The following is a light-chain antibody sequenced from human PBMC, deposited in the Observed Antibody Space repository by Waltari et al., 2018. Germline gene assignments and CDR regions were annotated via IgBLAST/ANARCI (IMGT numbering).Light chain of an antibody. J-gene: IGKJ4*01. V-gene: IGKV2-28*01. CDR1: QSLLHSNGYNY. CDR2: LGS. Sequence: DIVMTQSPLSLPVTPGEPASIPCRSSQSLLHSNGYNYLDWYLQKPGQSPQLLIYLGSNRASGVPDRFSGSGSGIDFTLKISRVEAEDVGVYYCMQALQTPLTFGGGTKVEIK. CDR3: MQALQTPLT.